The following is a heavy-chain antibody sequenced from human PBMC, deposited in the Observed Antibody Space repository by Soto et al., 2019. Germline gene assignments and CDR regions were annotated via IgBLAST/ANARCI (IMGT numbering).Heavy chain of an antibody. D-gene: IGHD3-3*01. V-gene: IGHV3-33*01. CDR1: GFTFSSYG. J-gene: IGHJ3*02. CDR2: IWYDGRNK. Sequence: QVQLVESGGGVVQPGRSLRLSCAASGFTFSSYGMHWVRQAPGKGLEWVAVIWYDGRNKYYAESVKGRFTSSRDNSKNTLYLQMNSLRAEDTAVYYCARVQRITIFGVGNDAFDIWGQGTMVTVSS. CDR3: ARVQRITIFGVGNDAFDI.